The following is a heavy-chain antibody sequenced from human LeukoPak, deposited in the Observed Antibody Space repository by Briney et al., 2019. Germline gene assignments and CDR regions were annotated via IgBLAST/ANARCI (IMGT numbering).Heavy chain of an antibody. CDR2: ISTGSSYI. D-gene: IGHD2-15*01. J-gene: IGHJ3*02. Sequence: PGWSLRLSCAASGFTHSTYTMNWVRQARGKGLEWVSSISTGSSYIYYSDSAKGRFTLSRDNAKNSLYLQMNSLSAEDTAVYYCGRARSAIARVAAYYTWGHRTMVTFS. CDR3: GRARSAIARVAAYYT. CDR1: GFTHSTYT. V-gene: IGHV3-21*01.